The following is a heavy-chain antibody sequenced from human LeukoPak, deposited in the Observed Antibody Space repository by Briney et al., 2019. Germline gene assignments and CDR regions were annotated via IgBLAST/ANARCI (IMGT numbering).Heavy chain of an antibody. V-gene: IGHV3-48*02. CDR3: AREILSGYSDY. CDR2: ISSSSSTI. CDR1: GFIFSNYN. J-gene: IGHJ4*02. Sequence: GGSLRLSCAASGFIFSNYNMNWVRQAPGKGLEWVSHISSSSSTIYYAASVKGRFTISRDNAKNSLYLQMNNLRDEDTAVYYCAREILSGYSDYWGQGTLVTVSS. D-gene: IGHD3-9*01.